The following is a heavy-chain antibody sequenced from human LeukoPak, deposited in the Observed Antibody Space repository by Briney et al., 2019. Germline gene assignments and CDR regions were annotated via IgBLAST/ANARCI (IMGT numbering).Heavy chain of an antibody. J-gene: IGHJ4*02. Sequence: SETLSLTCTVSGGSISSYYWSWIRQPPGKGLEWIGYIYYSGSTNYNPSLKSRVTISVDTSKNQFSLKLSSVTAADTAVYYCARGNPSIAARQPRFDYWGQETLVTVSS. CDR3: ARGNPSIAARQPRFDY. CDR1: GGSISSYY. V-gene: IGHV4-59*01. D-gene: IGHD6-6*01. CDR2: IYYSGST.